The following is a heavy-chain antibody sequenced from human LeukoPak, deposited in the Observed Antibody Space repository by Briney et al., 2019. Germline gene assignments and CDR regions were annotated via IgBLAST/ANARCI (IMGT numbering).Heavy chain of an antibody. CDR3: ARRKFSSWYHNWFDP. V-gene: IGHV4-39*01. D-gene: IGHD6-13*01. J-gene: IGHJ5*02. CDR2: INYSGST. CDR1: GGSISSSSYY. Sequence: PSETLSLTCTVSGGSISSSSYYWGWIRQPPGQGLEWIGSINYSGSTYYNPSLKSRVTISVDTSKNQFSLKLSSVTTADTAVYYCARRKFSSWYHNWFDPWGQGTLVTVSS.